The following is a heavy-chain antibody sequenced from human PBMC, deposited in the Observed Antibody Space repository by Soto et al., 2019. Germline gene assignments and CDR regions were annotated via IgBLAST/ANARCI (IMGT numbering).Heavy chain of an antibody. CDR2: IYPGDSDT. CDR3: ARSGRYSSSYYYYYYMDV. CDR1: GYSFTSYW. J-gene: IGHJ6*03. Sequence: HGESLKISCKGSGYSFTSYWIGWVRQMPGKGLEWMGIIYPGDSDTRYSPSFQGQVTISADKSISTAYLQWSSLKASDTAMYYCARSGRYSSSYYYYYYMDVWGKGTTVTVSS. D-gene: IGHD6-6*01. V-gene: IGHV5-51*01.